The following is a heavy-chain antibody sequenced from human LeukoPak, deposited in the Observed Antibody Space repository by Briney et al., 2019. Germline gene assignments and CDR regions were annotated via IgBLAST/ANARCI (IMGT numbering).Heavy chain of an antibody. CDR2: IYYSGST. Sequence: PSETLSLTCTVSDGSISTGRYYWGWIRQPPGKGLEWIGSIYYSGSTYYNPSLKSRVTISVDTSKNQFSLKLSSVTAADTAVYYCARGYGLYYFDYWGQETLVTVSS. D-gene: IGHD4-17*01. CDR3: ARGYGLYYFDY. V-gene: IGHV4-39*07. J-gene: IGHJ4*02. CDR1: DGSISTGRYY.